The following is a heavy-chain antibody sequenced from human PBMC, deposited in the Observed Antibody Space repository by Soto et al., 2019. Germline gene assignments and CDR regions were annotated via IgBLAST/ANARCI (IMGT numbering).Heavy chain of an antibody. Sequence: SETLSLTCAVYGGSFSGYYWSWIRQPPGKGLEWIGEINHSGSTNYNPSLKSRITISVDTSKNQFSLKLNSATAADTAVYYCEREHCSTTRCYENWCQGTLVTVSS. CDR1: GGSFSGYY. D-gene: IGHD2-2*01. CDR2: INHSGST. J-gene: IGHJ4*02. V-gene: IGHV4-34*01. CDR3: EREHCSTTRCYEN.